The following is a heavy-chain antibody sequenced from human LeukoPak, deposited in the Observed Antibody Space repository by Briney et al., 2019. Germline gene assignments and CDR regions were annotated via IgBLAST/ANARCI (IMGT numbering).Heavy chain of an antibody. D-gene: IGHD3-10*01. Sequence: SETLSLTCTVSGGSISSGSYYWSWIRQPAGKGLEWIGRIYTSGSSNYNPSLKSRVTISVDTSKNQFSLKLSSVTAADTAVYYCARGLDGNYYGSGSYYRYYYGMDVWGQGTTVTVSS. J-gene: IGHJ6*02. V-gene: IGHV4-61*02. CDR1: GGSISSGSYY. CDR2: IYTSGSS. CDR3: ARGLDGNYYGSGSYYRYYYGMDV.